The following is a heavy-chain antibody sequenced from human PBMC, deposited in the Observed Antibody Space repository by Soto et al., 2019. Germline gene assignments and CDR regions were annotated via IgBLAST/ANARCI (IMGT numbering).Heavy chain of an antibody. Sequence: EVQLLESGGGLVQPGGSLRLSCAASGFTFSSYVMNWVRQAPGKGLEWVSVISGSGGSTYYADSVKGRFTISRDNSKNTLYLQMNSLRAEDTAVYYCARRGPGTYFDDWGQGTLVTVSS. V-gene: IGHV3-23*01. J-gene: IGHJ4*02. CDR2: ISGSGGST. CDR1: GFTFSSYV. D-gene: IGHD6-13*01. CDR3: ARRGPGTYFDD.